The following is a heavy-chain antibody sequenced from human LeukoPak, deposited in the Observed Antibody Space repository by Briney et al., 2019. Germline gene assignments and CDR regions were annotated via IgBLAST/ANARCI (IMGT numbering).Heavy chain of an antibody. D-gene: IGHD3-22*01. CDR1: GFTFDDYA. Sequence: PGGSLRLSCAASGFTFDDYAMHWVRQAPGKGLEWVSGISWNSGSIGYVDSVKGRFTISRDNAKNSLYLQMNSLRAEDTAVYYCARASSSGYRGADYWGQGTLVTVSS. J-gene: IGHJ4*02. CDR2: ISWNSGSI. V-gene: IGHV3-9*01. CDR3: ARASSSGYRGADY.